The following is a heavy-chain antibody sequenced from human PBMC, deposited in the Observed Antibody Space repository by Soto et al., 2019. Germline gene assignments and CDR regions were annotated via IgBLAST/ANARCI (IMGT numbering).Heavy chain of an antibody. CDR2: IIPIFGTA. CDR3: ARTGVVAAPHPFSYGMAV. V-gene: IGHV1-69*01. J-gene: IGHJ6*02. CDR1: GGTFSSYA. D-gene: IGHD2-15*01. Sequence: QVQLVQSGAEVKKPGSSVKVSCKASGGTFSSYAISWVRQAPGQGLEWMGGIIPIFGTANYAQKFQGRVTITADESTSTAYMELSSLRSEDTAVYYCARTGVVAAPHPFSYGMAVWGQGTTVTVSS.